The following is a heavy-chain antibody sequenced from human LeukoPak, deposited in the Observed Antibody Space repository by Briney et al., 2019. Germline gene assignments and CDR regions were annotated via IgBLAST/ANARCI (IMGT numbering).Heavy chain of an antibody. CDR3: ATTTIRLGY. CDR1: GYSISSGYY. J-gene: IGHJ4*02. V-gene: IGHV4-38-2*02. Sequence: PSETLSLTCTVSGYSISSGYYWGWIRPPPGKGLEWIGSIYYSGSTYYNPSLKSRVTISIDTSKNQFSLTLSSVTAADTAVYYCATTTIRLGYWGQGTLVTVSS. D-gene: IGHD1-1*01. CDR2: IYYSGST.